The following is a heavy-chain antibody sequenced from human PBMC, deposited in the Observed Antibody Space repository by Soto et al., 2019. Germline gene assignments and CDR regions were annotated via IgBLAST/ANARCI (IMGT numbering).Heavy chain of an antibody. CDR2: LSGSGGTT. CDR3: AKQRAGYGSGSDTFYFDF. D-gene: IGHD3-10*01. Sequence: SGGSLRLSCSTSGFTLSTYAMNWVRQAPGKGLEWVSALSGSGGTTYYADSVRGRFTISRDNSKNTLFLQMSSLRAEDTALYYCAKQRAGYGSGSDTFYFDFWGQGTLVTVSS. V-gene: IGHV3-23*01. CDR1: GFTLSTYA. J-gene: IGHJ4*02.